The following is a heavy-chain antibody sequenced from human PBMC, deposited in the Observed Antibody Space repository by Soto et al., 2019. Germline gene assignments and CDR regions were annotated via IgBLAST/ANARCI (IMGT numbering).Heavy chain of an antibody. D-gene: IGHD1-7*01. CDR1: GFIFSNFA. CDR2: ISTNGGSA. Sequence: TGGSLRLSCSASGFIFSNFAMHWVRQSPGKGLEYVSAISTNGGSAYYVDSVKGRFTVSRDNSKHTQYLQMRSLRAEDTAIYYGVKTRVADRELMGYYYGMDVWGPGTTVTVSS. V-gene: IGHV3-64D*06. CDR3: VKTRVADRELMGYYYGMDV. J-gene: IGHJ6*02.